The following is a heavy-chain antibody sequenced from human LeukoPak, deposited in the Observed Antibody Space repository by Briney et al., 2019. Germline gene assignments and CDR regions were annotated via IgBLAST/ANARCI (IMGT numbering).Heavy chain of an antibody. J-gene: IGHJ3*02. V-gene: IGHV3-23*01. CDR1: GFSFTTHA. CDR3: AKEPLKGGAFDI. CDR2: ISGSGGST. D-gene: IGHD3-16*01. Sequence: GGSLRLSCVASGFSFTTHAMGWVRQAPGKGLEWVSHISGSGGSTKYSGSVKGRFTISRDNSKNTLYLQINSLRAEDTAVYYCAKEPLKGGAFDIWGQGTMVTVSS.